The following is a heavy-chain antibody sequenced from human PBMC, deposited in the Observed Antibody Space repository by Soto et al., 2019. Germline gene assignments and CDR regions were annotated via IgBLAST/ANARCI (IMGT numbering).Heavy chain of an antibody. J-gene: IGHJ4*02. CDR2: ISYDGSNK. CDR1: GFTFSSYG. CDR3: ANNALRVGATLPFDY. Sequence: QVQLVESGGGVVQPGRSLRLSCAASGFTFSSYGMHWVRQAPGKGLEWVAVISYDGSNKYYADSVKGRFTISRDNSKNTLYLQMNSLRAEDTAVYYCANNALRVGATLPFDYWGQGTLVTVSS. D-gene: IGHD1-26*01. V-gene: IGHV3-30*18.